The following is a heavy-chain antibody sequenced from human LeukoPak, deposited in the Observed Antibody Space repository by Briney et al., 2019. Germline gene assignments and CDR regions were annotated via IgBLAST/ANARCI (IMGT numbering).Heavy chain of an antibody. CDR3: ARYQTGTMFAV. D-gene: IGHD1/OR15-1a*01. CDR1: GGSISTYY. CDR2: IFYSGST. J-gene: IGHJ4*02. Sequence: SETLSLTCTVSGGSISTYYWSWIRQPPGKGLEWIGYIFYSGSTNYNPSLKSRVTISVDTSENQLSLKLYSVTAADTAIYYCARYQTGTMFAVWGQGTLVTISS. V-gene: IGHV4-59*12.